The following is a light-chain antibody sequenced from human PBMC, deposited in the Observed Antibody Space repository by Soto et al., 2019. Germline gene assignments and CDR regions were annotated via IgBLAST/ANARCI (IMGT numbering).Light chain of an antibody. CDR3: QPYNNWPLT. Sequence: EVVMRQSPATLSVSPGERATLSCMASQSVSSNLAWYQQKPGQAPRLLIYGASTRATGIPARFSGSGSGTEFTLTISSLQSEDFAVYYCQPYNNWPLTFGGGTKVDIK. CDR1: QSVSSN. CDR2: GAS. J-gene: IGKJ4*01. V-gene: IGKV3-15*01.